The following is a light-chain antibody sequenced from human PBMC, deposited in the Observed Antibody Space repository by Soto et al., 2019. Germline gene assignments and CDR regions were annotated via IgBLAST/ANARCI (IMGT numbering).Light chain of an antibody. CDR2: EVS. CDR1: SSDVGNYKY. Sequence: QSALTQPASVSGSPGQSITISCTGTSSDVGNYKYVSWYQQHPGKAPKLMNYEVSNRPSGVSNRFSGSKSGNTASLTISGLQAEDETDYYCFSYTSSGTYVFGTGTKVTVL. J-gene: IGLJ1*01. CDR3: FSYTSSGTYV. V-gene: IGLV2-14*01.